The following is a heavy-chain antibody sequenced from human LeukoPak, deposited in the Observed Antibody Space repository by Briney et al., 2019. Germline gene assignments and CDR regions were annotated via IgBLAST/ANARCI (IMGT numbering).Heavy chain of an antibody. CDR3: AGNYGPYYFDY. CDR2: IWYDGSNK. J-gene: IGHJ4*02. V-gene: IGHV3-33*01. D-gene: IGHD3-10*01. CDR1: GFTFSNYG. Sequence: GGSLRLSCAASGFTFSNYGMHWVRQAPGKGLECVAVIWYDGSNKYYADSVKGRFTISRDNSNNTLYLQMNSLRAEDTAVYYCAGNYGPYYFDYWGQGTLVTVSS.